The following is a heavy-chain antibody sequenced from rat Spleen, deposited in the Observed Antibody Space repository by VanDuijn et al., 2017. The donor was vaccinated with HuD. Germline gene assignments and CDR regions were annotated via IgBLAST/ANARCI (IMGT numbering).Heavy chain of an antibody. D-gene: IGHD1-1*01. Sequence: EVQLVESGGGLVQPGGSLKLSCVASGFTFSSYWMYWIRQAPGRGLEWVSSITNASGRTYYPDSVKGRFTISRDYANSTLYLQMNSMRSEDTANYYCTRDDYYSGAQPPDYWGQGVMVTVSS. CDR3: TRDDYYSGAQPPDY. CDR2: ITNASGRT. V-gene: IGHV5-31*01. CDR1: GFTFSSYW. J-gene: IGHJ2*01.